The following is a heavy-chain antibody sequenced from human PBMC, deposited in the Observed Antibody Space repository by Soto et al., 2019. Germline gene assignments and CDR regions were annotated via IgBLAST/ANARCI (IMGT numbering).Heavy chain of an antibody. J-gene: IGHJ6*02. CDR3: ARAYSYGFSFDYYGMDV. CDR1: GGTFSSYA. CDR2: IIPIFGTA. V-gene: IGHV1-69*13. D-gene: IGHD5-18*01. Sequence: SVKVSCKASGGTFSSYAISWVRQAPGQGLEWMGGIIPIFGTANYAQKFQGRVTITADESTSTAYMELSSLRSEDTAVYYCARAYSYGFSFDYYGMDVWGQGTTVTVSS.